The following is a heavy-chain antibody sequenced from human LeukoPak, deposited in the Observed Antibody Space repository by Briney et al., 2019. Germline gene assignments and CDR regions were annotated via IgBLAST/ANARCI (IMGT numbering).Heavy chain of an antibody. D-gene: IGHD2-2*02. CDR1: GFTFSNYA. Sequence: GGSLRLSCAASGFTFSNYAMSWVRQAPGKGLEWVSGISGSGGSTYNADSVKGRFTMSRDNSKNALYLQMNSLRVEDTAVYYCAKDLRDIVVVPAAIGGDYWGQGTLVTVSS. CDR3: AKDLRDIVVVPAAIGGDY. CDR2: ISGSGGST. J-gene: IGHJ4*02. V-gene: IGHV3-23*01.